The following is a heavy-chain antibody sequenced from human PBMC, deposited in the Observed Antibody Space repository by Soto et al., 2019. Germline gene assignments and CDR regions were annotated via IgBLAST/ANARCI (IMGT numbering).Heavy chain of an antibody. CDR2: IYTGGGT. CDR3: ARDSFYDSSGYSREGIDY. Sequence: GGAPGLSFAGPGFTLRKKHRRRGPQAPGKGVEWVSVIYTGGGTYYADSVKGRFTISRDNSKSTLYLQMNSLRAEDTAVYYCARDSFYDSSGYSREGIDYWGQGTPVTVSS. J-gene: IGHJ4*02. V-gene: IGHV3-66*01. CDR1: GFTLRKKH. D-gene: IGHD3-22*01.